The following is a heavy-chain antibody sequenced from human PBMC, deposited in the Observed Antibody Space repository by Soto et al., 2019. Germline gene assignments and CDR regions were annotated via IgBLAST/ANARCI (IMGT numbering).Heavy chain of an antibody. J-gene: IGHJ6*02. Sequence: QVQLVQSGAEVKKPGSSVKVSCKASGGTFSSYAISWVRQAPGQGLEWMGAIIPIFGTANYAQKFQGRVTITADKSTSTSYMEVSSLRSEDTAVYYCARGTGYSSSWTLSATYYYYGMDVWGQGTTVTVSS. V-gene: IGHV1-69*06. CDR1: GGTFSSYA. D-gene: IGHD6-13*01. CDR3: ARGTGYSSSWTLSATYYYYGMDV. CDR2: IIPIFGTA.